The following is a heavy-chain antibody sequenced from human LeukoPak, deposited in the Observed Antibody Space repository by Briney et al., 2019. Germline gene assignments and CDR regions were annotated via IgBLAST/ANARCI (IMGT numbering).Heavy chain of an antibody. Sequence: PSETLSLTCAVYGGSFSGYYWSWIRQPPGKGLEWIGEINHSGSTNYNPSLKSRVTISVDTSKNQFSLKLSSVTAADTAVYYCARTQVDTAMAGFDYWGQGTLVTVSS. V-gene: IGHV4-34*01. CDR2: INHSGST. D-gene: IGHD5-18*01. CDR3: ARTQVDTAMAGFDY. CDR1: GGSFSGYY. J-gene: IGHJ4*02.